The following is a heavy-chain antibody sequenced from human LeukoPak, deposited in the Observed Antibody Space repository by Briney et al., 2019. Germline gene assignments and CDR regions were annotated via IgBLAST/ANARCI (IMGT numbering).Heavy chain of an antibody. CDR1: GGSISGYY. CDR2: INYDGST. D-gene: IGHD3-3*01. Sequence: PSETLSLICTVSGGSISGYYWSWIRQPPGKRLEWIGYINYDGSTKYNSPLKSRVTMLVDTSKNQFSLKLTSVTAADTAVYFCARATDDFRRGTNFDYWGLGTLVTVSS. J-gene: IGHJ4*02. V-gene: IGHV4-59*08. CDR3: ARATDDFRRGTNFDY.